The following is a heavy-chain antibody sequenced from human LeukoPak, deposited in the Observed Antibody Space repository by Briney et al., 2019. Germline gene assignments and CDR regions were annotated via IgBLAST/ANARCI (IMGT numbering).Heavy chain of an antibody. CDR1: GGSFSGYY. V-gene: IGHV4-34*01. J-gene: IGHJ4*02. D-gene: IGHD5-18*01. CDR3: ARAPAYDTAMGRYYFDY. CDR2: INHSGST. Sequence: QPSETLSLTCAVYGGSFSGYYWSWIRQPPGKGLEWIGEINHSGSTNYNPSLKSRVTISVDTPKNQFSLKLSSVTAADTAVYYCARAPAYDTAMGRYYFDYWGQGTLVTVSS.